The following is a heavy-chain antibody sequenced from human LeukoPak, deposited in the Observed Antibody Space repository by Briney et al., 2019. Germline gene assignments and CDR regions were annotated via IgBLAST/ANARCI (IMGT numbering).Heavy chain of an antibody. V-gene: IGHV3-23*01. Sequence: GGSLRLSCAASGFTFSSYAMSWVRQAPGKGLEWVSAISGSGGSTYYADSVKSRFTISRDNSKNTLYLQMNSLRAEDTAVYYCAKTTCSSTSCYRAEYFQHWGQGTLVTVSS. CDR1: GFTFSSYA. D-gene: IGHD2-2*01. J-gene: IGHJ1*01. CDR2: ISGSGGST. CDR3: AKTTCSSTSCYRAEYFQH.